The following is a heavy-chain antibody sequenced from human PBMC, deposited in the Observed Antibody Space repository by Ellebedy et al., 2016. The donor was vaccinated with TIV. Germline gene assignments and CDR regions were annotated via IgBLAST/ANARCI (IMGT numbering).Heavy chain of an antibody. CDR1: GGSISSSSYY. CDR3: ASLFVWFGELSYFDY. V-gene: IGHV4-39*07. CDR2: IYYSGST. D-gene: IGHD3-10*01. J-gene: IGHJ4*02. Sequence: GSLRLXXTVSGGSISSSSYYWGRIRQPPGKGLEWIWSIYYSGSTYYNPSLKSRVTISVDTSKNQFSLKLSSVTAADTAVYYCASLFVWFGELSYFDYWGQGTLVTVSS.